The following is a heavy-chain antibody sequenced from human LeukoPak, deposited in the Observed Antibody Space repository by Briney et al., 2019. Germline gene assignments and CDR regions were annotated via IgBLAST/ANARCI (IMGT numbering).Heavy chain of an antibody. CDR2: IYHSGST. D-gene: IGHD1-7*01. Sequence: PSETLSLTCTVSGGSISSGGYYWSWIRQPPGKGLEWIGYIYHSGSTYYNPSLKSRVTISVDRSKNQFSLKLSSVTAADTAVYYCGTGTTRGDAFDIWGQGTMVTVSS. V-gene: IGHV4-30-2*01. CDR1: GGSISSGGYY. J-gene: IGHJ3*02. CDR3: GTGTTRGDAFDI.